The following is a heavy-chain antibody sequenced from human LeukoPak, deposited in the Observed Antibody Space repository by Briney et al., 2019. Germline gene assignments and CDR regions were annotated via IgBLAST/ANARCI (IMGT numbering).Heavy chain of an antibody. CDR1: GFSFSDSY. CDR2: ITSSGTTT. CDR3: GRDPDYGDPY. D-gene: IGHD4/OR15-4a*01. J-gene: IGHJ4*02. V-gene: IGHV3-11*01. Sequence: GGSLRLSCSASGFSFSDSYMSWFRLSPEKGLEWIAYITSSGTTTEYADSVKGRFTISRVNAKNSLYLQMNSLRPEDTAIYYCGRDPDYGDPYWGQGTLVTVSS.